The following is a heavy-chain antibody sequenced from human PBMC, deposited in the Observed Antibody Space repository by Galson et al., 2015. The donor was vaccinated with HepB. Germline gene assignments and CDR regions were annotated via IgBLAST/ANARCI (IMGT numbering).Heavy chain of an antibody. D-gene: IGHD2-15*01. CDR3: ESRLGYCSGGSCYDY. Sequence: SVKASCKASGGTFSSYAISWVRQAPGQGLEWMGGIIPIFGTADYEQKFQGRVTITADESTSTAYMELSSLRSEDTAVYYCESRLGYCSGGSCYDYWGQGTLVTVSS. J-gene: IGHJ4*02. CDR1: GGTFSSYA. CDR2: IIPIFGTA. V-gene: IGHV1-69*13.